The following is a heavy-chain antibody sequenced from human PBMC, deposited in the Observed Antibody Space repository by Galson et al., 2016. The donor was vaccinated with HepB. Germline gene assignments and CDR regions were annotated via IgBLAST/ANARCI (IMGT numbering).Heavy chain of an antibody. D-gene: IGHD3-22*01. V-gene: IGHV2-5*02. CDR3: ATRSGGAYYYECRGYPHYFDS. J-gene: IGHJ4*02. Sequence: PALVKPTQTLTLTCTFSGFSLSTSGVAVGWIRQPPGKALEWLALIYWDDDKRYSPSLKTRLTITKDTSKNQVVLRMTNLDPVDTATYYGATRSGGAYYYECRGYPHYFDSWGLGALVTVSS. CDR1: GFSLSTSGVA. CDR2: IYWDDDK.